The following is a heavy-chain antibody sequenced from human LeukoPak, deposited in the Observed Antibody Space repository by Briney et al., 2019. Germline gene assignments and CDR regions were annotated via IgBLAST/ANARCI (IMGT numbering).Heavy chain of an antibody. D-gene: IGHD6-13*01. CDR3: ARDGAKGSSS. J-gene: IGHJ4*02. V-gene: IGHV4-31*03. CDR1: GGSISSGGYY. Sequence: SQTLSLTCTVSGGSISSGGYYWGWIRQHPGKGLEWIGYIYYSGSTYYNPSLKSRVTISVDTSKNQFSLKLSSVTAADTAVYYCARDGAKGSSSWGQGTLVTVSS. CDR2: IYYSGST.